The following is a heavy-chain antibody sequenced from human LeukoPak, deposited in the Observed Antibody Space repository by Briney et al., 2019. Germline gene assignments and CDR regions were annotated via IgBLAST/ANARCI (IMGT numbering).Heavy chain of an antibody. CDR1: GFTFSGSA. J-gene: IGHJ4*02. CDR2: IRSRANNYAT. V-gene: IGHV3-73*01. CDR3: SISHDYGDN. Sequence: GGSLKLSCAASGFTFSGSAMHWVRQASGKGLEWVGRIRSRANNYATAYAASVRGRFTISRDDSKNTAYLQMNSLKIEDTAVYYCSISHDYGDNWGQGTLVTVSS. D-gene: IGHD4/OR15-4a*01.